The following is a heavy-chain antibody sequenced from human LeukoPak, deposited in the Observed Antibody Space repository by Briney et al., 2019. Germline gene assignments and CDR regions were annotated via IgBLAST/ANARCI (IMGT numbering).Heavy chain of an antibody. Sequence: SETLSLTCAVYGGSFSGYYWSWIRQPPGKGLEWIGEINHSGSTNYNPSLKSRVTISVDTSKNQFSLKLSSVTAADTAVYYCARQDYYDSSAYLWGQGTLVTVSS. CDR3: ARQDYYDSSAYL. V-gene: IGHV4-34*01. D-gene: IGHD3-22*01. CDR1: GGSFSGYY. CDR2: INHSGST. J-gene: IGHJ4*02.